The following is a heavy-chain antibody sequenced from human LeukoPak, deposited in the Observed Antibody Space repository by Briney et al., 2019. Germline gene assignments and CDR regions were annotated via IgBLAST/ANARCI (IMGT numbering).Heavy chain of an antibody. CDR3: ARDRQTYYYDSSGYYSPRWFDP. D-gene: IGHD3-22*01. CDR1: GGSISSYY. CDR2: SYYSGST. V-gene: IGHV4-59*01. Sequence: SETLSLTCTVSGGSISSYYWSWIRQPPGKGLEWIGYSYYSGSTNYNPSLKSRVTISVDTSKNQFSLKLSSVTAADTAVYYCARDRQTYYYDSSGYYSPRWFDPWGQGTLVTVSS. J-gene: IGHJ5*02.